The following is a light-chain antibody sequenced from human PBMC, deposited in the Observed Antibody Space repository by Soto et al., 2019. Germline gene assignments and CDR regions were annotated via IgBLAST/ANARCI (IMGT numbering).Light chain of an antibody. Sequence: IQITKSPSTLSASVGARVTITCRASQSISSWLAWYQQKPGKAPKLLIYDASSLESGVPSRFSGSGSGTEFTLTISSLQPDDFATYYCQQYNTYWTFGQGTKVDIK. CDR1: QSISSW. CDR3: QQYNTYWT. J-gene: IGKJ1*01. CDR2: DAS. V-gene: IGKV1-5*01.